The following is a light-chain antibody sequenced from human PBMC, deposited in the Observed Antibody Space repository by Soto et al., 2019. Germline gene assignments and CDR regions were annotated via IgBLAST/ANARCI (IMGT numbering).Light chain of an antibody. CDR2: GAS. V-gene: IGKV1-27*01. Sequence: DIQMTQSPSSLSASVGDRFTITCRASQGIINYLAWYHQKPGQVPKLLIYGASTLQSGVPIRFSGSGSGTDFTLTITRLQPEDVGIYYCQRYNSAPRTFGQGTKVDIK. CDR1: QGIINY. CDR3: QRYNSAPRT. J-gene: IGKJ1*01.